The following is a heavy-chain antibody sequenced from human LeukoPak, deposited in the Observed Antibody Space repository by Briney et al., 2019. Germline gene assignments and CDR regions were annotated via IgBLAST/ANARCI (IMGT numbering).Heavy chain of an antibody. CDR2: IYYSGST. CDR1: GGSISGYY. V-gene: IGHV4-59*01. D-gene: IGHD6-19*01. CDR3: ARTVPETFGYSSGWYVGWFDP. J-gene: IGHJ5*02. Sequence: PSETLSLTCTVSGGSISGYYWSWIRQPPGKGLEWIGYIYYSGSTNYNPSLKSRVTISVDTSKNQFSLKLSSVTAADTAVYYCARTVPETFGYSSGWYVGWFDPWGQGTLVTVSS.